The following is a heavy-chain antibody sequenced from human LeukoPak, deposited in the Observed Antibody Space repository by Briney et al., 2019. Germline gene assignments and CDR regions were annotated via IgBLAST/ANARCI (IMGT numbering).Heavy chain of an antibody. CDR1: GFTFSSYA. CDR3: AKDGGSSWYGGYFQH. Sequence: QPGGSLRLSCAVSGFTFSSYAMSWVRQAPGRGLEWVSAISGSGGSTYYADSVKGRFTISRDNSKNTLYLQMNSLRAEDTAVYYCAKDGGSSWYGGYFQHWGQGTLVTVSS. J-gene: IGHJ1*01. CDR2: ISGSGGST. D-gene: IGHD6-13*01. V-gene: IGHV3-23*01.